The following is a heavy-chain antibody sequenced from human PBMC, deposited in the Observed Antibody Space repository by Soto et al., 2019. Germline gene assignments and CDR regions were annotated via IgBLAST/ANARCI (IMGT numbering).Heavy chain of an antibody. CDR1: GFTFGTYS. CDR3: AKDWTSI. Sequence: EVQLLESGGGLVQPGGSLKISCAASGFTFGTYSMTWLRQAPGKGLEWVSTISGSGGGTYYIDSVQGRFTISRDNSKNTLYLQMNSLRGEDTAVYYCAKDWTSIWGQGTMVTVSS. V-gene: IGHV3-23*01. D-gene: IGHD1-1*01. J-gene: IGHJ3*02. CDR2: ISGSGGGT.